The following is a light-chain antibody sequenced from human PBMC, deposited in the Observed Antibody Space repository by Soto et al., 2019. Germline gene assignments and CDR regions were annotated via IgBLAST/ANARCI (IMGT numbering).Light chain of an antibody. J-gene: IGKJ5*01. CDR3: QQLKSYVT. Sequence: IQLTQSPSSLSASVGDRVTITCRASQGISNDLAWYQQNPGKTPRLLIYGATTLQSGAPSRFSGSGSGTDFALTISSLQPEDFATYYCQQLKSYVTFGQGTRLEIK. V-gene: IGKV1-9*01. CDR2: GAT. CDR1: QGISND.